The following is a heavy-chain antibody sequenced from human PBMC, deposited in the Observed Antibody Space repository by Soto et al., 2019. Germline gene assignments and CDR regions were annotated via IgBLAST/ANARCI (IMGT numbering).Heavy chain of an antibody. CDR1: GFTFSSHW. D-gene: IGHD3-22*01. CDR2: INSGGSTT. V-gene: IGHV3-74*01. CDR3: VRGASGYYYVDS. J-gene: IGHJ4*02. Sequence: EVQLVESGGGLVQPGGSLRLSCAASGFTFSSHWIHWVRQAPGKGLVLVSRINSGGSTTDYADSVKGRFTISRDNAKNTLYLQMNGLRGEDTAVYHCVRGASGYYYVDSWGQGTLVTVSS.